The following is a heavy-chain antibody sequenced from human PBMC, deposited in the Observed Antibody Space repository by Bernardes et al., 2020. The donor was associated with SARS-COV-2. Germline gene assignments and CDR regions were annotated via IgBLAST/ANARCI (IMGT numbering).Heavy chain of an antibody. V-gene: IGHV6-1*01. Sequence: SQTLSLTCAISGDSVSSNSGAWNWIRQSPSRGLEWLGRTYYRSKWYNDYAVSVKSRVTIKPDTSKNQFSLQLNSVTPEDTAVYYCAGSSMGAIDYWGQGSLVTVSS. J-gene: IGHJ4*02. D-gene: IGHD1-26*01. CDR2: TYYRSKWYN. CDR3: AGSSMGAIDY. CDR1: GDSVSSNSGA.